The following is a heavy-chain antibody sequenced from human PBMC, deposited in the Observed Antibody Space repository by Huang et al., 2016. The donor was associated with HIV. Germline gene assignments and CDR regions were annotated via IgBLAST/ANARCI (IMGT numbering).Heavy chain of an antibody. CDR1: GGSFSDQI. CDR3: AMSLRYQYDSRSYWGRYFDY. V-gene: IGHV1-69*01. J-gene: IGHJ4*02. Sequence: QVQLEQSGPAVRKPGSSVTVSCQASGGSFSDQIISWVRQAPGQRFEWMGGITPLFGAPAYGKEFKGVVTMTADESTATIYMELNSLTSEDTAVYYCAMSLRYQYDSRSYWGRYFDYWGQGTLVTVSS. CDR2: ITPLFGAP. D-gene: IGHD3-16*01.